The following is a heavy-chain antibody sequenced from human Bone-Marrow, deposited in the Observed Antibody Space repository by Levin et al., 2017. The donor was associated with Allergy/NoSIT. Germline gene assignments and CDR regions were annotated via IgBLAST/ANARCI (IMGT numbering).Heavy chain of an antibody. V-gene: IGHV3-11*01. Sequence: GGSLRLSCAASGFIFTDYYMAWIRQAPGKGLEWLSYISTSGFSIYYADSVKGRFVISRDNTNNLLYLQINGLTVDDPAVYYCARAPDTAKADYFDAWGQGTLVAVSS. CDR3: ARAPDTAKADYFDA. CDR1: GFIFTDYY. CDR2: ISTSGFSI. J-gene: IGHJ4*01. D-gene: IGHD5-18*01.